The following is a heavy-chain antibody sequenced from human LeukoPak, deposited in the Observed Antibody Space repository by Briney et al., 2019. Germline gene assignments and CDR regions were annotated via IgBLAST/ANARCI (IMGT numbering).Heavy chain of an antibody. J-gene: IGHJ4*02. CDR1: GGSISIYY. D-gene: IGHD1-26*01. CDR2: IYYSWST. CDR3: ARHGSGSSTFGY. Sequence: SETLSLTCSVSGGSISIYYWSWIRQPPGKGREWIGYIYYSWSTNYNPSLKSRGTISVDTSTNQSSLKLSSVTAADTAVYYCARHGSGSSTFGYWGQGTLVTVSS. V-gene: IGHV4-59*08.